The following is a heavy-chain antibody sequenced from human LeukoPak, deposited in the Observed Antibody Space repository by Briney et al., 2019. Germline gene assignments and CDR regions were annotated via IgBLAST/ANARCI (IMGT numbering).Heavy chain of an antibody. D-gene: IGHD1-26*01. CDR2: TNHSGST. CDR1: GGSFSGYY. Sequence: PSETLSLTCAVYGGSFSGYYWSWIRQPPGKGLEWIGETNHSGSTNYNPSLKSRVTISVDTSKNQFSLKLSSVTAADTAVYYCARGVGATFGNWGQGTLVTVSS. V-gene: IGHV4-34*01. CDR3: ARGVGATFGN. J-gene: IGHJ4*02.